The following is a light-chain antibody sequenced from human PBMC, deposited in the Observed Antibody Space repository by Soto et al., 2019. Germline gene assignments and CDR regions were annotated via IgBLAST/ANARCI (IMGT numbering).Light chain of an antibody. CDR3: QQYDALWT. CDR1: HDITNY. Sequence: DIQMTQSPSFLSASVGDRVTITCQASHDITNYLNWYQQKSGKAPKLLIYDASNLETGVPSRFSGSGSGTHFTFTITSLQPEDFATYYCQQYDALWTFGQGTKVEIK. CDR2: DAS. V-gene: IGKV1-33*01. J-gene: IGKJ1*01.